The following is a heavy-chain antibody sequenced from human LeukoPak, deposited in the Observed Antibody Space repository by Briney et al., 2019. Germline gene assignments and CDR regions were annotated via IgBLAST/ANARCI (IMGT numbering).Heavy chain of an antibody. V-gene: IGHV4-30-4*01. D-gene: IGHD3-10*01. J-gene: IGHJ4*02. CDR2: IYYTGST. CDR1: GASINTVNFY. Sequence: SETLSLTCTVSGASINTVNFYWSWIRQPPGKGLEWIGYIYYTGSTYYNPSLKSRLNISLDTSGTQFSLNLSSVTAADTAVYYCARVLGNYYGSATYSSDYWGQGTLVTVSS. CDR3: ARVLGNYYGSATYSSDY.